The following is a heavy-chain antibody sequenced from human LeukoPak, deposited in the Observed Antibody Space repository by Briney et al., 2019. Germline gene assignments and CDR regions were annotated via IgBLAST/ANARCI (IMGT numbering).Heavy chain of an antibody. Sequence: GGSLRLSCAASGFTITSYGMRWVRQAPGRGLEWVAFIWYDGSNTYYADTVKGRFSISRDNTNNTLYLQMSSLRAEDTAVYYCTKAIVTMLVVVIDQFYFDYWGQGAQVTVAS. D-gene: IGHD3-22*01. J-gene: IGHJ4*02. CDR1: GFTITSYG. CDR2: IWYDGSNT. CDR3: TKAIVTMLVVVIDQFYFDY. V-gene: IGHV3-30*02.